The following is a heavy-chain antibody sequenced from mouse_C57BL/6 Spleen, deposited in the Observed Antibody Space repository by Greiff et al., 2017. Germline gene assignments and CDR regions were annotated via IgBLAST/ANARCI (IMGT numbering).Heavy chain of an antibody. CDR1: GYAFSSSW. CDR3: ARNGYYGNYAMDY. V-gene: IGHV1-82*01. Sequence: QVQLQQSGPELVKPGASVKISCKASGYAFSSSWMNWVKQRPGKGLEWIGRIYPGDGDTNYNGKFKGKATLTADKSSSTAYMQLSSLTSEDSSVYFCARNGYYGNYAMDYWGQGTSVTVSS. D-gene: IGHD1-1*01. CDR2: IYPGDGDT. J-gene: IGHJ4*01.